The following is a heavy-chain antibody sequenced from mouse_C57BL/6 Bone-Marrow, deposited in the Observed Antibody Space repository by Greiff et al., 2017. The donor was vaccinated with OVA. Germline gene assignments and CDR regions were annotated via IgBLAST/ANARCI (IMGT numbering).Heavy chain of an antibody. Sequence: EVQLQQSGTVLARPGASVKMSCKTSGYPFTSYWMHWVKPRPGQGLEWIGAIYTGNSDTSYNQKFKGKAKLTAVTSASTAYLELSSLTNEDSAVYYCTTLLTRDYFDYWGQGTTLTVSS. V-gene: IGHV1-5*01. D-gene: IGHD1-3*01. CDR2: IYTGNSDT. CDR3: TTLLTRDYFDY. J-gene: IGHJ2*01. CDR1: GYPFTSYW.